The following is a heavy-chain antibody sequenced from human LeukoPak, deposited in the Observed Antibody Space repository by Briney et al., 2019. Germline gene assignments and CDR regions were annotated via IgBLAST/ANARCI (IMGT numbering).Heavy chain of an antibody. CDR2: IYYSGST. V-gene: IGHV4-59*01. CDR1: GGSISSYY. D-gene: IGHD2-2*01. J-gene: IGHJ5*02. CDR3: ARDYCSSTSCYVGFDP. Sequence: PSETLSLTCTVSGGSISSYYWSWIRQPPGKGLEWIGYIYYSGSTNYNPSLKSRVTKSVDTSKNQFSLKLSSVTAADTAVYYCARDYCSSTSCYVGFDPWGQGTLVTVSS.